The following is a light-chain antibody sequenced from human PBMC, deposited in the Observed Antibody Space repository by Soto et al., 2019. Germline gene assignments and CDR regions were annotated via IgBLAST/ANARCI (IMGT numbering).Light chain of an antibody. CDR3: QQSYSTPQT. CDR1: QSISSY. V-gene: IGKV1-39*01. CDR2: AAS. J-gene: IGKJ1*01. Sequence: GDRVTITCRAGQSISSYLNWYQQKPGKAPKPLIYAASSLQSGVPSRFSGSGSGTDFTLTISSLQPEDFATYYCQQSYSTPQTFGQGTKVESK.